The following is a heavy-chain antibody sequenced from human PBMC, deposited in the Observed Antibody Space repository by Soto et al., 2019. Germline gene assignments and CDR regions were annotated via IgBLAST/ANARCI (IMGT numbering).Heavy chain of an antibody. CDR2: IYYSGST. D-gene: IGHD5-18*01. Sequence: SETLSLTCTVSGGSISSGGYYWSWIRQHPGKGLEWIGYIYYSGSTYYNPSLKSRVTISVDTSKNQFSLKLSSVTAADTAVYYCTRGVYKVDTAMVGLRYYYYGMDVWGQGTTVTVSS. CDR1: GGSISSGGYY. J-gene: IGHJ6*02. CDR3: TRGVYKVDTAMVGLRYYYYGMDV. V-gene: IGHV4-31*03.